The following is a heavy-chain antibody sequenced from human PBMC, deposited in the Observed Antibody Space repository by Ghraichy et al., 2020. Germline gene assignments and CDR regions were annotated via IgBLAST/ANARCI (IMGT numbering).Heavy chain of an antibody. Sequence: ASVKVSCKVSGYTLTDLSMHWVRQAPGKGLEWMGRFNPGDGETIYAQKFQGRVTMTADTSTDTAYMELSSLRSEDTAVYYCATDLFDDYGGNYGFDIWGQGTMVTVSS. CDR2: FNPGDGET. CDR3: ATDLFDDYGGNYGFDI. D-gene: IGHD4-23*01. CDR1: GYTLTDLS. J-gene: IGHJ3*02. V-gene: IGHV1-24*01.